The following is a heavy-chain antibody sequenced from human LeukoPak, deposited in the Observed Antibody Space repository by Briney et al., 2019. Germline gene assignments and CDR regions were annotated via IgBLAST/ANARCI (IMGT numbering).Heavy chain of an antibody. CDR3: AGPYGSGSSDY. V-gene: IGHV4-59*01. CDR1: GVSISSYY. D-gene: IGHD3-10*01. J-gene: IGHJ4*02. Sequence: SETLSLTCTVSGVSISSYYWSWIRQPPGKGLEWIGYIYYSGNTNYNPSLKSRVTISVDTSKNQFSLKLSSVTAADTAVYYCAGPYGSGSSDYWGQGTLVTVSS. CDR2: IYYSGNT.